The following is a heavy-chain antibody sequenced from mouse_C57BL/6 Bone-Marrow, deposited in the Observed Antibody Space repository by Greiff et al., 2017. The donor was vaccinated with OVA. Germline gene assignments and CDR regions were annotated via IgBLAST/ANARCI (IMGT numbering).Heavy chain of an antibody. J-gene: IGHJ2*01. Sequence: EVMLVESGGGLVKPGGSLKLSCAASGFTFSSYAMSWVRQTPEKRLEWVATISDGGSYTYYPDTVKGRFTISRDNAQNNLYLQKSHLKTEDTAMYYCAKGDYYCSSDHGGQGTTLTVSS. CDR3: AKGDYYCSSDH. V-gene: IGHV5-4*03. CDR2: ISDGGSYT. CDR1: GFTFSSYA. D-gene: IGHD1-1*01.